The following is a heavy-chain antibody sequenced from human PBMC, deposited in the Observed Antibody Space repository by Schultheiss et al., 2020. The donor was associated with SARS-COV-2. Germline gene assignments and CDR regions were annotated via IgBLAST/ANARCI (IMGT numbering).Heavy chain of an antibody. V-gene: IGHV3-23*01. J-gene: IGHJ3*02. CDR2: ISGSGGST. D-gene: IGHD3-10*01. CDR1: GFTFSSYA. CDR3: ARRISGRDAFDI. Sequence: GGSLRLSCAASGFTFSSYAMSWVRQAPGKGLEWVSAISGSGGSTYYADSVKGRFTISRDNAKNSLYLQMNSLRAEDTAVYYCARRISGRDAFDIWGQGTTVTVSS.